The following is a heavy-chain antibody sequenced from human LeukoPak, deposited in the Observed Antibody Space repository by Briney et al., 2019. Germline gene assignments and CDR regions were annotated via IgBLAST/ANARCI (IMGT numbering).Heavy chain of an antibody. D-gene: IGHD4-17*01. CDR2: ISYDGSHK. V-gene: IGHV3-30*04. CDR1: GFTFSNYA. Sequence: GGSLRLSCAASGFTFSNYAMHWVRQAPGKGLEWVTVISYDGSHKYYADSVKGRFTISRGNSKNTLYLQMNSLRAEDTAVYYCARRNGDYGLDYWGQGTLVTVSS. CDR3: ARRNGDYGLDY. J-gene: IGHJ4*02.